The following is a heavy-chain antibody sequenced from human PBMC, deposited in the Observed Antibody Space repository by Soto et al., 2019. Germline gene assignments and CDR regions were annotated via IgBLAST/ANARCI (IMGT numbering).Heavy chain of an antibody. V-gene: IGHV4-59*01. Sequence: QVQLQESGPGLLKVSETLSLTCTVSGGSINSYYWSWIRQPPGQGLEWVADIDYSGRTNYNPSLKSRLTISVYTSKNQHPLKVRSVTAADTAVYYCAREIRVVGVTVLFDPWGEGTLVTVSS. CDR3: AREIRVVGVTVLFDP. CDR1: GGSINSYY. CDR2: IDYSGRT. D-gene: IGHD1-26*01. J-gene: IGHJ5*02.